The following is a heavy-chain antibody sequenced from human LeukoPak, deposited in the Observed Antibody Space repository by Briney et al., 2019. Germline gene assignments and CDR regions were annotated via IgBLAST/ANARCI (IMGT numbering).Heavy chain of an antibody. CDR3: ARAGGLDY. J-gene: IGHJ4*02. Sequence: GRSLRLSCAASGFTFSSYAMHWVRQAPGKGLEWVAVISYDGSNKYYADSVKGRFTISRDNSKNTLYLQMNSLRAEDTAVYYCARAGGLDYWGQGTLVTVSS. CDR1: GFTFSSYA. CDR2: ISYDGSNK. D-gene: IGHD1-1*01. V-gene: IGHV3-30-3*01.